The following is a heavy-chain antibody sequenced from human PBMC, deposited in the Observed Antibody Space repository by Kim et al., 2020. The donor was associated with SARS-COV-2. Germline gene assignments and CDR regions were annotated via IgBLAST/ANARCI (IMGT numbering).Heavy chain of an antibody. V-gene: IGHV3-9*01. CDR2: RI. D-gene: IGHD3-9*01. J-gene: IGHJ6*02. Sequence: RIDYAGSFRGRCTISKYNSNNSVYLQMNSLRGEDTALYYCGKDIFPGGMDVWGRGTTVTVSS. CDR3: GKDIFPGGMDV.